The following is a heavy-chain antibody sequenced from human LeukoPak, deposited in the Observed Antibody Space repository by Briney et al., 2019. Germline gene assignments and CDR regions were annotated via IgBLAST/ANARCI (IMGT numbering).Heavy chain of an antibody. CDR2: ISAYNGNT. CDR3: ARVIAYGDYDGFSAFDI. Sequence: ASVKVSCKASGYTFTSYGISWVRQAPGQGLEWMGWISAYNGNTYYAQKLQGRVTMTTDTSTSTAYMELRSLRSDDTAVYYCARVIAYGDYDGFSAFDIWGQGTMVTVSS. D-gene: IGHD4-17*01. CDR1: GYTFTSYG. V-gene: IGHV1-18*01. J-gene: IGHJ3*02.